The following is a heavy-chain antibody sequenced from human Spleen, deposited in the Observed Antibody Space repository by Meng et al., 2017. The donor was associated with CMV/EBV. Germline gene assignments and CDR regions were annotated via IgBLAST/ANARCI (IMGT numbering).Heavy chain of an antibody. D-gene: IGHD3-16*01. Sequence: GESLKISCAASGFTFSSYGMHWVRQAPGKGLEWVAFIPYDGSNEYYAVSVKGRFTISRDNSRDTLYLQMNSLRAEDTAVYYCARGGIRDAFDIWGQGTVVTVSS. V-gene: IGHV3-30*02. CDR3: ARGGIRDAFDI. J-gene: IGHJ3*02. CDR1: GFTFSSYG. CDR2: IPYDGSNE.